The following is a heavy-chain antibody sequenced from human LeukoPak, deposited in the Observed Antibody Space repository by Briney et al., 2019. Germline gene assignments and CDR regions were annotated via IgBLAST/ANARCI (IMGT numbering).Heavy chain of an antibody. V-gene: IGHV4-39*01. J-gene: IGHJ4*02. CDR1: GGSISSSTYY. Sequence: SETLSLTCTASGGSISSSTYYWGWIRQPPGKGLEWIGTIYYSGSTYYNPSLKSRVTISVDTSKNQFSLKLSSVTAADTAVYYCASYDILTGFDYWGQGTLVTVSS. CDR3: ASYDILTGFDY. CDR2: IYYSGST. D-gene: IGHD3-9*01.